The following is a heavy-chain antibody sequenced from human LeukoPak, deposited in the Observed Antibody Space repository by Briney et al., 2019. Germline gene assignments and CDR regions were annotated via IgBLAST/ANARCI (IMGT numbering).Heavy chain of an antibody. CDR1: GASISSYY. J-gene: IGHJ4*02. CDR3: ARTFRGGWYYFDY. CDR2: IYYSGST. Sequence: PETLSLTCTVSGASISSYYWSWIRQPPGKGLEWIAFIYYSGSTNYNPSLKSRVTISVDTSKSQFSLKLSSVTAADTAVYYCARTFRGGWYYFDYWGQGTLVTVSS. D-gene: IGHD6-19*01. V-gene: IGHV4-59*01.